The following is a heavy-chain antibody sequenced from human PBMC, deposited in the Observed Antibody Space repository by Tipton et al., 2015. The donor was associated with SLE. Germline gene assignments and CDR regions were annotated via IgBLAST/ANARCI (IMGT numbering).Heavy chain of an antibody. CDR3: ARDTLGGLDY. D-gene: IGHD7-27*01. J-gene: IGHJ4*02. CDR1: GGSISSRSHY. CDR2: IYYSGTA. Sequence: LRLSCSVSGGSISSRSHYWGWIRQPPGKGLEWIGSIYYSGTAHYENPSLKSRVTISVDTSKNQFSLKMSSVTAADTAVYYCARDTLGGLDYWGQGTLVTVSS. V-gene: IGHV4-39*02.